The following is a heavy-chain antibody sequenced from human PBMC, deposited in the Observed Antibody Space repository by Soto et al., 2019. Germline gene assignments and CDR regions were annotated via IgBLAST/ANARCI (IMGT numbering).Heavy chain of an antibody. CDR2: ISAYNGNT. D-gene: IGHD5-18*01. CDR1: GYTFTSYG. CDR3: ASEDTAMDFDY. J-gene: IGHJ4*02. V-gene: IGHV1-18*01. Sequence: ASVKVSCKASGYTFTSYGISWVRQAPGQGLEWMGWISAYNGNTNYAQKLQGRVTMTTDTSTSTAYVELRSLRSDDTAVYYCASEDTAMDFDYWGQGTLVTVSS.